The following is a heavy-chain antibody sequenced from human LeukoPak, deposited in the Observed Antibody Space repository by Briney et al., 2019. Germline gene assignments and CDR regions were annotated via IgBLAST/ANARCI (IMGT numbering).Heavy chain of an antibody. CDR3: ARAGYCSSTSCTFDY. D-gene: IGHD2-2*01. CDR1: GYTFITYG. CDR2: INPSGGST. J-gene: IGHJ4*02. Sequence: ASVKVSCKTSGYTFITYGISWVRQAPGQGLEWVGIINPSGGSTTYAQKFQGRVTMTRDTSTSTVYMELSSLRSEDTAVYYCARAGYCSSTSCTFDYWGQGTLVTVSS. V-gene: IGHV1-46*01.